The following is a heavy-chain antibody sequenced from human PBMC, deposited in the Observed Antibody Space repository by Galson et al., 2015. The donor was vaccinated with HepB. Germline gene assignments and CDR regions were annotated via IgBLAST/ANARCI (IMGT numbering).Heavy chain of an antibody. CDR2: ISGSGGST. J-gene: IGHJ4*02. Sequence: SLRLSCAASGFTFSSYAMSWVRQAPGKGLEWVSAISGSGGSTYYADSAKGRFTISRDNSKNTLYLQMNSLRAEGTAVYYCAKGDKLLWFGEPIRGFDYWGQGTLVTVSS. CDR1: GFTFSSYA. CDR3: AKGDKLLWFGEPIRGFDY. D-gene: IGHD3-10*01. V-gene: IGHV3-23*01.